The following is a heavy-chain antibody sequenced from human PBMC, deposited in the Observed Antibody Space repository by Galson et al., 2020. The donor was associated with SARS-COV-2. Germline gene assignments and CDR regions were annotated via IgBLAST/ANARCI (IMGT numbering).Heavy chain of an antibody. CDR2: MSYDGYNE. Sequence: GGSLRLSCAASGFTFSEYSMNWVRHAPGKGLEWVAVMSYDGYNEYYADSVEGRFTVSRDNPKNRLYLQMDSLRPEDTAVYYCARDRSALAVWRYYAMDVWGQGTTVTVSS. V-gene: IGHV3-30-3*01. CDR1: GFTFSEYS. CDR3: ARDRSALAVWRYYAMDV. D-gene: IGHD6-19*01. J-gene: IGHJ6*02.